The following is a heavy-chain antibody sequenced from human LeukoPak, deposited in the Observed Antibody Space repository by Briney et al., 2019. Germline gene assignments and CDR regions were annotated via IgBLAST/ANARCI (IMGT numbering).Heavy chain of an antibody. J-gene: IGHJ3*02. V-gene: IGHV4-34*01. CDR3: AREGRLAAAGYLDAFDI. CDR2: INNSGST. Sequence: SETLSFTCTVSGGSISSYYWSWIRQPPGKGLEWIGEINNSGSTNYNPSLKSRVTISVEASKNQFPLKLSSVTAADTAVYYCAREGRLAAAGYLDAFDIWGQGTMVTVSS. D-gene: IGHD6-13*01. CDR1: GGSISSYY.